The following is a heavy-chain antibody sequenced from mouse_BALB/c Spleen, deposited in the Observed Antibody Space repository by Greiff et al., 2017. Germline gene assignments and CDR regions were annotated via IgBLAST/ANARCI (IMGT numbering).Heavy chain of an antibody. CDR3: SRYPYGYDAMEY. V-gene: IGHV5-17*02. CDR2: ISSGSSTI. D-gene: IGHD1-1*02. Sequence: EVKLMESGGGLVQPGGSRKLSCAASGFTFSSFGMHWVRQAPEKGLEWVAYISSGSSTIYYADTVKGRFTISRDNPKNTLFLQMTSLRSEDTAMYYCSRYPYGYDAMEYWGQGTSVTVSS. CDR1: GFTFSSFG. J-gene: IGHJ4*01.